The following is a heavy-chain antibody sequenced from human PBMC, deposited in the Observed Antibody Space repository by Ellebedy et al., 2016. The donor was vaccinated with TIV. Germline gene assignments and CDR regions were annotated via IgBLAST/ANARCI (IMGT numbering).Heavy chain of an antibody. CDR1: GFTFRNYW. V-gene: IGHV3-74*01. D-gene: IGHD1-1*01. Sequence: GESLKISCAASGFTFRNYWMHLVRQLPGKGLMWVSHTNTDGSRTSYADSVKGRFTISRDNAKNTLFLQMNSLRAEDTAVYYCARGKQTWKSEDFWGQGTLVTVSS. J-gene: IGHJ4*02. CDR2: TNTDGSRT. CDR3: ARGKQTWKSEDF.